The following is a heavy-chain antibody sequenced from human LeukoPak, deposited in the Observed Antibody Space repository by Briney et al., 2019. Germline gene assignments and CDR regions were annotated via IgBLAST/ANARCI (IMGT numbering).Heavy chain of an antibody. CDR1: GGSISSSNFY. CDR2: IHYSGPA. V-gene: IGHV4-39*01. CDR3: ARQTSAPNP. J-gene: IGHJ5*02. Sequence: SETLSLTCSVSGGSISSSNFYWGWIRQPPGKGLEWIGSIHYSGPANYNPSLKSRVTMFVDTSKNQFSLKLTSVTAADTAVYYCARQTSAPNPWGQGILVTVSS.